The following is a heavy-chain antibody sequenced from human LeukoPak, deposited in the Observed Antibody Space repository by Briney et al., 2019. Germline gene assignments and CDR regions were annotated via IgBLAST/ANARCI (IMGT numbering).Heavy chain of an antibody. J-gene: IGHJ5*02. CDR1: GGSISSSSYY. Sequence: TSETLSLTCTVSGGSISSSSYYWGWIRQPPGKGLEWIGSIYYSGSTYYNPSLKSRVTISVDTSKNQFSLKLSSVTAADTAVYYCARGGWAYCSSTSCPNNWFDPWGQGTLVTVSS. V-gene: IGHV4-39*07. D-gene: IGHD2-2*01. CDR3: ARGGWAYCSSTSCPNNWFDP. CDR2: IYYSGST.